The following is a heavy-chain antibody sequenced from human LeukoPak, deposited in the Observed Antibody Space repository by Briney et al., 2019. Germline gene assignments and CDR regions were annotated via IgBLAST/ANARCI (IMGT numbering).Heavy chain of an antibody. CDR3: ARAPGRWLQRNWFDP. J-gene: IGHJ5*02. Sequence: ASVKVSCNASGYTFTSYDINWVRQATGQGLEWMGWMNPNSGNTGYAQKFQGRVTMTRNTSISTAYMELSSLRSEDTAVYYCARAPGRWLQRNWFDPWGQGTLVTVSS. D-gene: IGHD5-24*01. CDR2: MNPNSGNT. CDR1: GYTFTSYD. V-gene: IGHV1-8*01.